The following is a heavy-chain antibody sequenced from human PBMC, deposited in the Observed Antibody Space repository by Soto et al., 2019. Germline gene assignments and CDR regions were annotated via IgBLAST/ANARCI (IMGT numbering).Heavy chain of an antibody. CDR1: GGSISSSSYY. D-gene: IGHD6-13*01. CDR3: ARHERGEIYSSSWPQTTNNWFDP. Sequence: SETLSLTCTVSGGSISSSSYYWGWIRQPPGKGLEWIGSIYYSGSTYYNPSLKSRVTISVDTSKNQFSLKLSSVTAADTAVYYCARHERGEIYSSSWPQTTNNWFDPWGQGTLVTVSS. V-gene: IGHV4-39*01. J-gene: IGHJ5*02. CDR2: IYYSGST.